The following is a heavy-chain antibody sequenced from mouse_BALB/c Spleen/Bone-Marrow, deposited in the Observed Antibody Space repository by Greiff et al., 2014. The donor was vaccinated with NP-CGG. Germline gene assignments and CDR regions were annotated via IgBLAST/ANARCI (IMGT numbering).Heavy chain of an antibody. J-gene: IGHJ2*01. V-gene: IGHV1S81*02. CDR1: GYTFTSYW. CDR3: AGPFDY. CDR2: INPSNGRT. Sequence: QVQLQQSGAELGKPGASVKLSCKASGYTFTSYWMHWVKQRPGQGLEWIGEINPSNGRTNYNEKFKSKATLTVDKSSSTAYMQLSSLTSEDSAVYYCAGPFDYWGQGTTLTVSS.